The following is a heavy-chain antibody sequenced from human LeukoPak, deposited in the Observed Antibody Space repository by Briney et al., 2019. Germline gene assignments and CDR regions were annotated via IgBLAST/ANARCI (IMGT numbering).Heavy chain of an antibody. V-gene: IGHV3-9*01. CDR3: AKKGQADDYGKPD. D-gene: IGHD4-17*01. CDR2: ISWNSGSI. J-gene: IGHJ4*02. CDR1: GFTFDDYA. Sequence: GGSLRLSCAASGFTFDDYAMHWVRQAPGKGLEWVSGISWNSGSIGYADSVRGRFTISRDNSKNTLYLQMNSLRAEDTAVYYCAKKGQADDYGKPDWGQGTLVTVSS.